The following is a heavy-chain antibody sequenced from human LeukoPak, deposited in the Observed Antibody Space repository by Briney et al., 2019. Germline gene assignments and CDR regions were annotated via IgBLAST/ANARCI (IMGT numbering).Heavy chain of an antibody. J-gene: IGHJ6*03. Sequence: PSETLSLTCAVYGGSFSGYYWSWIRQPPGKGLEWIGEINHSGSTNYNPSLKSRVTISVDTSKNQFSLKLSSVTAADTAVYYCARLSYDSGGYYNYYYYMDVWGKGTTVTISS. CDR3: ARLSYDSGGYYNYYYYMDV. V-gene: IGHV4-34*01. CDR2: INHSGST. D-gene: IGHD3-22*01. CDR1: GGSFSGYY.